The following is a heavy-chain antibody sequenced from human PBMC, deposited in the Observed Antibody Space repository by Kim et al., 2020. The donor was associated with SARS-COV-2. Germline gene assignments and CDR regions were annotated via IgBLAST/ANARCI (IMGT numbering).Heavy chain of an antibody. CDR3: ARDDGKDTAMPRGWFDP. CDR1: GYTFTSYY. Sequence: ASVKVSCKASGYTFTSYYMHWVRQAPGQGLEWMGLINPSGGSTSYAQKFQGRVTMTRDTSTSTVYMELSSLRSEDTAVYYCARDDGKDTAMPRGWFDPWGQGTLVTVSS. CDR2: INPSGGST. J-gene: IGHJ5*02. V-gene: IGHV1-46*01. D-gene: IGHD5-18*01.